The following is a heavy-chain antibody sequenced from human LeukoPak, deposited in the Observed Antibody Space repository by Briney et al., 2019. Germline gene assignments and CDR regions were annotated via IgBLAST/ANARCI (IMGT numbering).Heavy chain of an antibody. J-gene: IGHJ4*02. CDR2: ISGSGGST. D-gene: IGHD3-10*01. V-gene: IGHV3-23*01. Sequence: PGGSLRLSCAASGFTFSSYAMSWVRQAPGKGLEWVSAISGSGGSTYYADSVKGRFAISRDNSKNTLYLQMNSLRAEDTAVYYCAKVRLMVRGVTPSYYFDYWGQGTLVTVSS. CDR1: GFTFSSYA. CDR3: AKVRLMVRGVTPSYYFDY.